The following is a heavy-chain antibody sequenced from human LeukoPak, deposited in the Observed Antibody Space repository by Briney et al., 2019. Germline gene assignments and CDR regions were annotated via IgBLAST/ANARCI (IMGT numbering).Heavy chain of an antibody. CDR1: GFTFSDYH. CDR3: AREFYSWNSPYFQH. Sequence: PGGSLRLSCAASGFTFSDYHMSWIRQAPGKGLEWVSYISRSDTIYYADSVKGRFTISRDNAKNSLYLQMNSLRADDTAVYYCAREFYSWNSPYFQHWGQGTLVTDPS. CDR2: ISRSDTI. D-gene: IGHD1-7*01. J-gene: IGHJ1*01. V-gene: IGHV3-11*01.